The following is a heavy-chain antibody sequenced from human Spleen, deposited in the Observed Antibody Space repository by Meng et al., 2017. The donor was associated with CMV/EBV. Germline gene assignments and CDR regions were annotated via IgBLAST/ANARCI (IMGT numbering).Heavy chain of an antibody. CDR3: AKRGIFGVYLMDV. D-gene: IGHD3-3*01. CDR2: SYNGGSSS. V-gene: IGHV3-23*03. Sequence: GGSLRLSCTASGFAFSRFAMSWVRQAPGKGLEWVSISYNGGSSSYYTDSVRGRFTISRDNSKNTVYLQMTRLRAEDTAVYYCAKRGIFGVYLMDVWGRGTTVTVS. CDR1: GFAFSRFA. J-gene: IGHJ6*02.